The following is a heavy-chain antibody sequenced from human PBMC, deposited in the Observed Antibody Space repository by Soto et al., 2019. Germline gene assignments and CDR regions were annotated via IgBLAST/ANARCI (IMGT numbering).Heavy chain of an antibody. CDR1: GFDVSNTD. J-gene: IGHJ4*02. V-gene: IGHV3-66*01. CDR2: IYSGGYT. Sequence: EVQLVESGGDLVQRGGSLRLSCAASGFDVSNTDMSWVRQAPGKGLEWVSVIYSGGYTNYADSVKGRFIVSRDSPKNTLYLQMDSLRAEDTAVYYCAREAIIVIAAPEYYFDYWGQGNLGTVSS. D-gene: IGHD3-22*01. CDR3: AREAIIVIAAPEYYFDY.